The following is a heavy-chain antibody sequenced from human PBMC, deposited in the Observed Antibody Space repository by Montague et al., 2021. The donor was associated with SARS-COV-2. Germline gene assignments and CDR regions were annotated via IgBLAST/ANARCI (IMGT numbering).Heavy chain of an antibody. V-gene: IGHV4-4*02. J-gene: IGHJ5*02. D-gene: IGHD3-16*01. CDR3: ALPLGGARFDP. Sequence: SETLSLTCSVSGGSVSSDNWWTWVRQPPGKGLEWIGDIYHSGTTNYSPSLKSRLTISLDKSKNQFSLKLMSVTAADTAVYYCALPLGGARFDPWGQGTLVIVSP. CDR2: IYHSGTT. CDR1: GGSVSSDNW.